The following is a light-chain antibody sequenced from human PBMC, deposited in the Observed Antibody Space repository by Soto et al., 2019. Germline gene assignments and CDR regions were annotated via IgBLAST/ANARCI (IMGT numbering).Light chain of an antibody. Sequence: QSALTQPPSASGSPGQSVAISCTGTTSDIGGYNYVSWYQQHPGKAPKLMIYEVNKRPSGVPDRFSGSKSGNTASLTVSGLQDEDEADYYCSSHGGNSPYVFGTGTKVTVI. CDR3: SSHGGNSPYV. CDR2: EVN. J-gene: IGLJ1*01. V-gene: IGLV2-8*01. CDR1: TSDIGGYNY.